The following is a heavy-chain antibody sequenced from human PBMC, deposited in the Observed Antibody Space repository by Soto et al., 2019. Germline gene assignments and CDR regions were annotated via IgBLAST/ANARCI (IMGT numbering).Heavy chain of an antibody. D-gene: IGHD5-18*01. J-gene: IGHJ4*02. CDR1: CGSVSSGSYY. Sequence: SETLSLTCTVSCGSVSSGSYYWSWIRQPPGKGLEWIGYIYYSGSTNYNPSLKSRVTISVDTSKNQFSLKLSSVTAADTAVYYCARAYTRGWIQLWFDYWGQGTLVTVSS. CDR2: IYYSGST. V-gene: IGHV4-61*01. CDR3: ARAYTRGWIQLWFDY.